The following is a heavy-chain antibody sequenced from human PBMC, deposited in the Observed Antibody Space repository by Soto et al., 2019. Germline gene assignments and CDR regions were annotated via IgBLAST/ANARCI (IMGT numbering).Heavy chain of an antibody. CDR2: ISYDGSNK. CDR1: GFTFSSYG. CDR3: ATDRYGGYVGTTCYFDL. V-gene: IGHV3-30*03. D-gene: IGHD5-12*01. Sequence: QVQLVESGGGVVQPGRSLRLSCAASGFTFSSYGMHWVRQAPGKGLEWVAVISYDGSNKYYADSVKGRFTISRDNSKNTLYLQMNSLRAEDTAVYYCATDRYGGYVGTTCYFDLWDRGTLVTVSS. J-gene: IGHJ2*01.